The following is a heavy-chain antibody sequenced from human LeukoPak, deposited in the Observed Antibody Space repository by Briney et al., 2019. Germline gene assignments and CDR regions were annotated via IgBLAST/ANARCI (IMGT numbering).Heavy chain of an antibody. CDR2: IYSGGST. CDR1: GFTFSSYS. J-gene: IGHJ4*02. CDR3: ARGSSDYGDYALGY. V-gene: IGHV3-53*01. Sequence: PGGSLRLSCAASGFTFSSYSMNWVRQAPGKGLEWVSVIYSGGSTYYADSVKGRFTVSRDNSKNTLFLQMNSLRAEDTAVYYCARGSSDYGDYALGYWGQGTLVTVSS. D-gene: IGHD4-17*01.